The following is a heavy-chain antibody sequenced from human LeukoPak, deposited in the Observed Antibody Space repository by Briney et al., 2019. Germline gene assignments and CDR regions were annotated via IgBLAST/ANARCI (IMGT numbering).Heavy chain of an antibody. D-gene: IGHD3-22*01. Sequence: PAETLSLTCAASGGSISSTNWWNGVRQPPGGGLEWFGVVERSGSTNYNPSLESRVAISVDMSVNRISLKLTSVTAADTAVYYCARAVVLYYDGSGYSTRFDYWGQGTLATVSS. J-gene: IGHJ4*02. CDR2: VERSGST. CDR1: GGSISSTNW. V-gene: IGHV4-4*02. CDR3: ARAVVLYYDGSGYSTRFDY.